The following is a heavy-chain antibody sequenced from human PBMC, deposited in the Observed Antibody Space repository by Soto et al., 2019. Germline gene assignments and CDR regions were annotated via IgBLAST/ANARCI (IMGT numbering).Heavy chain of an antibody. CDR1: GLTFSDYA. D-gene: IGHD6-19*01. CDR2: VSHDGRNT. J-gene: IGHJ4*02. CDR3: AKGGRQWLVTSDFNY. Sequence: VQLVESGGGVVQPGRSLRLSCAASGLTFSDYAMHWVRKAPGKGLEWVAVVSHDGRNTHYADSVKDRFTISRDSSKNTVSLEMTSLRAEDTAVYYCAKGGRQWLVTSDFNYWGQGALVTVSS. V-gene: IGHV3-30*18.